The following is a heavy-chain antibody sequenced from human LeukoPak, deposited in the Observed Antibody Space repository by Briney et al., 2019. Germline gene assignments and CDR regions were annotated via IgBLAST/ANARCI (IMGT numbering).Heavy chain of an antibody. J-gene: IGHJ3*01. CDR2: IYSDGSIT. CDR3: ARAPPSSGYAYHFDF. V-gene: IGHV3-74*03. CDR1: EFTFSSYW. D-gene: IGHD5-18*01. Sequence: PGGSLRLSCAASEFTFSSYWMHWVRQAPGKGLVWVSRIYSDGSITTYTESVKGRFTVSRDNAKNILYLQMNSLRVDDTAVYYCARAPPSSGYAYHFDFWGQGTMVTVSS.